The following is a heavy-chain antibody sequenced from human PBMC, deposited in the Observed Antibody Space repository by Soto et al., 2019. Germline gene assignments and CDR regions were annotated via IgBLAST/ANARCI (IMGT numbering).Heavy chain of an antibody. J-gene: IGHJ3*02. Sequence: HPGGSLRLSCAASGFTFDDYAMHWVRQAPGKGLEWVSGISWNSGSIGYADSVKGRFTISRDNAKNSLYLQMNSLRAEDTALYYCAKTHQRNTYYDFWSGYFNAFDIWGQGTMVTVSS. CDR1: GFTFDDYA. CDR2: ISWNSGSI. CDR3: AKTHQRNTYYDFWSGYFNAFDI. V-gene: IGHV3-9*01. D-gene: IGHD3-3*01.